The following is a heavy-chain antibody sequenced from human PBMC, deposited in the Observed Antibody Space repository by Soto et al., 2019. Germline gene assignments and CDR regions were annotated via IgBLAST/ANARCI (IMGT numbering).Heavy chain of an antibody. CDR2: ISAYNGNT. J-gene: IGHJ4*02. V-gene: IGHV1-18*01. CDR1: GYTFTNFG. Sequence: QVQLVQSGTEVKKPGASVKVSCKASGYTFTNFGISWVRQAPGQGIEWIGWISAYNGNTNYAQKLQGRVTMTTDTSTSTAYLEPRSLRSADTAVYYWERGGTPIDYWGQGTLVTVSS. D-gene: IGHD1-26*01. CDR3: ERGGTPIDY.